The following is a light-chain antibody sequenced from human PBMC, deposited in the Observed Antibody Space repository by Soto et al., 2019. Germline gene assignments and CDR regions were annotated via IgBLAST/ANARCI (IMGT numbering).Light chain of an antibody. J-gene: IGKJ1*01. CDR3: QQYHSYYPWT. CDR2: WAS. CDR1: QSGFYNSNKMNY. V-gene: IGKV4-1*01. Sequence: DIVVTRSPDTLAVSLCEGPAINCKASQSGFYNSNKMNYLAWYQQKPGQPPKLLIYWASTRESGVPSRFSGSGSGTDFSLTVTSLRPDDSATYYCQQYHSYYPWTFGQGTKVDIK.